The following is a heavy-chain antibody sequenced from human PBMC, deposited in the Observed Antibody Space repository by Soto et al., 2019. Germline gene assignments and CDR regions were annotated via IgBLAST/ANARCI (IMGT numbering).Heavy chain of an antibody. CDR1: GGTFSSYT. D-gene: IGHD3-3*01. CDR3: ARVFGPRGDDY. V-gene: IGHV1-69*02. CDR2: IIPILGIA. Sequence: QVQLVQSGAEVKKPGSSVKVSCKASGGTFSSYTISWVRQAPGQGLEWMGRIIPILGIANYAQKFQGRVTITADKSTSTAYMELSSLSSEDTAVYYCARVFGPRGDDYWCQGTLVTVSS. J-gene: IGHJ4*02.